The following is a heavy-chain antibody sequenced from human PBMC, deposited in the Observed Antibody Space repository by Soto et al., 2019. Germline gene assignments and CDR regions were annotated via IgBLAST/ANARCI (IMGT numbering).Heavy chain of an antibody. CDR3: ARDTTSTTAYGSGSYYKVGYYMDV. Sequence: GGSLRLSCAASGFTFSSYGMHWVRQAPGKGLEWVAVIWYDGSNKYYADSVKGRFTISRDNSKNTLYLQMNSLRAEDTAVYYCARDTTSTTAYGSGSYYKVGYYMDVWGKGTTVTVSS. D-gene: IGHD3-10*01. V-gene: IGHV3-33*01. J-gene: IGHJ6*03. CDR2: IWYDGSNK. CDR1: GFTFSSYG.